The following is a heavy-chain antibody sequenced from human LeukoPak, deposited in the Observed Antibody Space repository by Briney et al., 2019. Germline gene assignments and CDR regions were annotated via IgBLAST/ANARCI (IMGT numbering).Heavy chain of an antibody. V-gene: IGHV4-59*12. CDR1: GGSISSFY. J-gene: IGHJ6*02. CDR3: ARGPENPPRELLWFGEDSGYYYYGMDV. Sequence: SETLSLTCTVSGGSISSFYWSWIRLPPGKGLEWIAYTYYSGSTNYNPSLKSRVTISVDTSKNQFSLKLSSVTAADTAVYYCARGPENPPRELLWFGEDSGYYYYGMDVWGQGTTVTVSS. CDR2: TYYSGST. D-gene: IGHD3-10*01.